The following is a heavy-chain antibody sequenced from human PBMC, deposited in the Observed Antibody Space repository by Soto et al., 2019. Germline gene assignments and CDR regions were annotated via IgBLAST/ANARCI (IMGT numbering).Heavy chain of an antibody. Sequence: GASVKVSCKASGYTFMTYGIGWVRQAPGQGLEWMGWITVNSGNTNYPQKFQGRVTMTTDTSTSTAYMELRSLTSDDTAVYYCARGLGGGWYHFDYWGQGTLVTVSS. D-gene: IGHD6-19*01. CDR3: ARGLGGGWYHFDY. CDR1: GYTFMTYG. CDR2: ITVNSGNT. V-gene: IGHV1-18*01. J-gene: IGHJ4*02.